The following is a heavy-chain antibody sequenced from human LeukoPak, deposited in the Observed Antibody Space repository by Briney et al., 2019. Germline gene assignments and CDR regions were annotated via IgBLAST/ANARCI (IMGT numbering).Heavy chain of an antibody. Sequence: ASVKVSCKASGYTFTSYDINWVRQATGQGLEWLGWMNPNSGNTGYAQKFQGRVTITRNTSISTACMELSSLRSEDTAVYYCARALYSSSCFDYWGQGTLVTVSS. V-gene: IGHV1-8*03. CDR1: GYTFTSYD. D-gene: IGHD6-13*01. CDR3: ARALYSSSCFDY. J-gene: IGHJ4*02. CDR2: MNPNSGNT.